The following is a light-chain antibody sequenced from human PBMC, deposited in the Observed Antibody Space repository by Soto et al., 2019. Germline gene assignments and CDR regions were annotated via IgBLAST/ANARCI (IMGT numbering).Light chain of an antibody. CDR1: QSVSSN. V-gene: IGKV3-15*01. CDR3: QQTTNWPIT. J-gene: IGKJ5*01. CDR2: GAS. Sequence: EIVMTQSPATLSVSPGERATLSCRASQSVSSNLAWYQQKPGQAPRLLSYGASTRATGIPARFSGSGSGTVFTLTISILPYDGVAVYYCQQTTNWPITFGQGTRLEIK.